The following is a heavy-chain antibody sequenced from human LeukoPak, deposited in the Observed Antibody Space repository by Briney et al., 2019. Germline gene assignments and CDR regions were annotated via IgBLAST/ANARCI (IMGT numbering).Heavy chain of an antibody. J-gene: IGHJ4*02. CDR3: AGSTTSCYSCFDY. CDR2: ISGSGGST. D-gene: IGHD2-2*01. V-gene: IGHV3-23*01. Sequence: HSGGSLRLSCAASGFTFSSYAMSWVRQAPGKGLEWVSAISGSGGSTYYADSVKGRFTISRDNSKNTVYLQMYSLRAEDTAVYYCAGSTTSCYSCFDYWGQGTLVTVSS. CDR1: GFTFSSYA.